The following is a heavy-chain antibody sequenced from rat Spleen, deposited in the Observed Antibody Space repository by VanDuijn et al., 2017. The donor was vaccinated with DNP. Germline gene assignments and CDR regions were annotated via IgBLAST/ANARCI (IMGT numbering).Heavy chain of an antibody. V-gene: IGHV5-20*01. CDR3: TTPNS. J-gene: IGHJ2*01. CDR2: VNYDGGST. D-gene: IGHD3-4*01. Sequence: EVQLVESGGGLVKPGRSLKLSCAASGFTFSDFNMAWVRQAPKKGLEWVATVNYDGGSTYYRDSVKGRFTISRDNAKSSLYLQMDSLRSEDTATYYCTTPNSWGQGVMVTVSS. CDR1: GFTFSDFN.